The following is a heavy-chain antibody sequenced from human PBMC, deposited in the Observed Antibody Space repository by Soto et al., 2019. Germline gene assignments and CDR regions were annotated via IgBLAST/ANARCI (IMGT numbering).Heavy chain of an antibody. Sequence: EVQLVESGGGLVKPGGSLRLSCAASGFTFSSYSMNWVRQAPGKGLEWVSSISSSSSYIYYADSVKGRFTISRDNAKNSLYLQMNSLRAEDTAVYYCAGVCSGQRPCAFDIWGQGTMVTVSS. J-gene: IGHJ3*02. CDR1: GFTFSSYS. CDR2: ISSSSSYI. V-gene: IGHV3-21*01. D-gene: IGHD6-19*01. CDR3: AGVCSGQRPCAFDI.